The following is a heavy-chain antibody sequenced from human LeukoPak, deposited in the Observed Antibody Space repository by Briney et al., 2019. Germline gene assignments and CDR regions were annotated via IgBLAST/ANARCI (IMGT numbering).Heavy chain of an antibody. CDR2: ISGSGGRT. D-gene: IGHD4-17*01. CDR1: GFTFSSYG. CDR3: AKVYDYGDYVLDY. Sequence: GGSLRLSCAASGFTFSSYGMNWVRQAPGKGLEWVSGISGSGGRTYYADSVKGRFTISRDNSKNTLYLQMNSLRAEDTAVYYCAKVYDYGDYVLDYWGQGTLVTVSS. J-gene: IGHJ4*02. V-gene: IGHV3-23*01.